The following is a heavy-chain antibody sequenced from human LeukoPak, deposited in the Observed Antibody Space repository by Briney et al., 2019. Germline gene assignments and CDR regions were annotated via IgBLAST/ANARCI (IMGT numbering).Heavy chain of an antibody. CDR1: GYTFTSYG. CDR3: ARVLNTNWFDP. J-gene: IGHJ5*02. Sequence: VASVKVSYKASGYTFTSYGISWVRQAPGQGLEWMGWISAYNGNTNYAQKLQGRVTMTTDTSTSTAYMELRSLRSDDTAVYYCARVLNTNWFDPWGQGTLVTVSS. V-gene: IGHV1-18*01. CDR2: ISAYNGNT. D-gene: IGHD1/OR15-1a*01.